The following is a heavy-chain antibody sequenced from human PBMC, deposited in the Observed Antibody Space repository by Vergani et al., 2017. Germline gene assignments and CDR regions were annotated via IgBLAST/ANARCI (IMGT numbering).Heavy chain of an antibody. J-gene: IGHJ4*02. Sequence: QVQLVQSGAEVKKPGASVKVSCKASGYTFTGYYMHWVRQAPGQGLEWMGWINPNSGGTNYAQKFQGRVTMTRDTAISTAYMELSRLRSDDTAVYYCARGPPGHYGSGSYYRDYWGQGTLVTVSS. CDR1: GYTFTGYY. CDR3: ARGPPGHYGSGSYYRDY. CDR2: INPNSGGT. D-gene: IGHD3-10*01. V-gene: IGHV1-2*02.